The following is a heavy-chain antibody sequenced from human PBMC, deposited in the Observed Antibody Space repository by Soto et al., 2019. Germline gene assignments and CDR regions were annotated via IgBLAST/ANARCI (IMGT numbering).Heavy chain of an antibody. D-gene: IGHD6-19*01. CDR3: VKDGSSGWPYYYGMDV. CDR2: ISYDGSNK. V-gene: IGHV3-30*18. Sequence: QVQLVESGGGVVQPGRSLRLSCAASGFTFSSYGMHWVRQAPGKGLEWVAVISYDGSNKYYADSVKGRFTISRDNSKNTLNLQMSSMRAEDTAGYYCVKDGSSGWPYYYGMDVWGQGTTVTVSS. J-gene: IGHJ6*02. CDR1: GFTFSSYG.